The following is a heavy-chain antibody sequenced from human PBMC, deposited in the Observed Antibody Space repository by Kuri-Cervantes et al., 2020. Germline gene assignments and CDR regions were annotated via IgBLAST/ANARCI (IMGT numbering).Heavy chain of an antibody. V-gene: IGHV3-9*01. J-gene: IGHJ6*02. Sequence: GGSLRLSCAASGFTFDDYAMHWVRQAPGKGLEWVSGISWNSGSIGYADSVKGRFTISRDNAKNSLYLQMNSLRAEDTALYYCAKGLGGLNYGMDVWGQGTT. CDR2: ISWNSGSI. CDR3: AKGLGGLNYGMDV. CDR1: GFTFDDYA. D-gene: IGHD1-26*01.